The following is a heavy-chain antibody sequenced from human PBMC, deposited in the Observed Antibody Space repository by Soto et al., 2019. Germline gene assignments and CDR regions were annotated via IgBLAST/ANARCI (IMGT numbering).Heavy chain of an antibody. J-gene: IGHJ3*02. CDR3: AREVPRSSWNHYDAFDI. D-gene: IGHD6-13*01. CDR1: GGSVSSGSYY. V-gene: IGHV4-30-2*01. Sequence: SETLSLTCTVSGGSVSSGSYYWSWIRQPPGKGLEWIGYIYHSGSTYYNPSLKSRVTISVDRSKNQFSLKLSSVTAADTAVYYCAREVPRSSWNHYDAFDIWGQGTMVTVSS. CDR2: IYHSGST.